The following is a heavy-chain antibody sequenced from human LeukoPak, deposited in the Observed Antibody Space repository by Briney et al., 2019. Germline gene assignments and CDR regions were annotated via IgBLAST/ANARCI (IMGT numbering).Heavy chain of an antibody. D-gene: IGHD3-3*01. J-gene: IGHJ6*03. Sequence: PGGSLRLSCAASGFTFSSYAMSWVRQAPGKGLEWVSAISGSGGSTYYADSVKGRFTISRDNSKNTLYLQMNSLRAEDTAVYYCAKGYYDFWSGSLFYYHMDVWGKGTTVTVSS. CDR2: ISGSGGST. CDR1: GFTFSSYA. CDR3: AKGYYDFWSGSLFYYHMDV. V-gene: IGHV3-23*01.